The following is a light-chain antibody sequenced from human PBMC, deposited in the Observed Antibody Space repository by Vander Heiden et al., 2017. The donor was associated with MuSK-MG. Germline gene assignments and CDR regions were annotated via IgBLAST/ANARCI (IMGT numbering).Light chain of an antibody. CDR3: HESDTSTALVL. CDR2: YDS. Sequence: SYELTQPQSVSVSPGQTASITSSGDKLGDKDACWYQQKPAQYPVRVIVYDSKRPSGIPERFFCSNAGNNATPLTSGTQAMDEADDYCHESDTSTALVLFGTGTKVTVL. CDR1: KLGDKD. J-gene: IGLJ1*01. V-gene: IGLV3-1*01.